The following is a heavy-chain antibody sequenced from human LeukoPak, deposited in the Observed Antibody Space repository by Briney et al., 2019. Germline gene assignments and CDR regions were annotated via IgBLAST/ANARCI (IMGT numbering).Heavy chain of an antibody. V-gene: IGHV3-21*04. CDR3: AREARGIVGFDY. D-gene: IGHD3-16*01. J-gene: IGHJ4*02. CDR2: ISSSSSYI. CDR1: GFTFSSYS. Sequence: PGGSLRLSCAASGFTFSSYSMNWVRQAPGKGLEWVSSISSSSSYIYYADSVKGRFTISRDNAKNSLYLQMNSLRAEDTAVYYCAREARGIVGFDYWGQGTLVTVSS.